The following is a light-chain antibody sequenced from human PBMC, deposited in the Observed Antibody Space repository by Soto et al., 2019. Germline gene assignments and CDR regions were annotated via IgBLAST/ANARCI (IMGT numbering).Light chain of an antibody. CDR3: YSSRSFSITFYV. V-gene: IGLV2-14*03. Sequence: QSALTQPASVSGSPGQSITISCAGTSSDIGGSNYVSWYQQHPGKAPKLMIYGVSNRPSGVSTRFSVSKSGNTASLTISGLHAEDAGAYFCYSSRSFSITFYVFGTGTKLTVL. CDR1: SSDIGGSNY. CDR2: GVS. J-gene: IGLJ1*01.